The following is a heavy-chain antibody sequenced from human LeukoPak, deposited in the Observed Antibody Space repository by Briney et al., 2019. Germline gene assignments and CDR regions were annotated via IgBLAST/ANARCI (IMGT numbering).Heavy chain of an antibody. J-gene: IGHJ4*02. CDR1: GFIFSNYA. CDR2: ISYDGSNK. V-gene: IGHV3-30*04. CDR3: AKVEPLDSGGIVFDY. Sequence: GRSLRLSCAASGFIFSNYAMHWVRQAPGQGLEWVAVISYDGSNKYYADSVKGRFTISRDNSKNTLYLQMNSLRAEDTAVYYCAKVEPLDSGGIVFDYWGQGTLVTVSS. D-gene: IGHD4-23*01.